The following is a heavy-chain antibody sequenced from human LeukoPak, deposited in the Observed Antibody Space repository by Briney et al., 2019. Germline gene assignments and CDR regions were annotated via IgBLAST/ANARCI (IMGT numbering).Heavy chain of an antibody. D-gene: IGHD6-19*01. Sequence: PSETLSLTCSVSGVSISSYYWTWIRQSAGKGLEWIGRMFTSGSTKYSPSFESRVTMSRDVSKNQFSLRLNSVTAADTAIYYCARIYSRGWSLDSWGPGTLVTVSS. V-gene: IGHV4-4*07. CDR2: MFTSGST. CDR1: GVSISSYY. CDR3: ARIYSRGWSLDS. J-gene: IGHJ4*02.